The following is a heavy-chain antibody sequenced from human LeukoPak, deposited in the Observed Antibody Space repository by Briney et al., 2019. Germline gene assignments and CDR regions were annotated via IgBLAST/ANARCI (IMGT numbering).Heavy chain of an antibody. CDR3: ARGFPPRRNYDSSGYYSYYFDY. CDR2: ISAYNGNT. CDR1: GYTFTSYG. Sequence: VASVKVSCKASGYTFTSYGISWVRQAPGQGLEWMGWISAYNGNTNYARKLQGRVTMTTDTSTSTAYMELRSLRSDDTAVYYCARGFPPRRNYDSSGYYSYYFDYWGQGTLVTVSS. D-gene: IGHD3-22*01. V-gene: IGHV1-18*04. J-gene: IGHJ4*02.